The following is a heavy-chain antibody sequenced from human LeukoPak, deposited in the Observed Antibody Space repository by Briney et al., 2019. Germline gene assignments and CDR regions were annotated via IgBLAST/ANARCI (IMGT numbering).Heavy chain of an antibody. J-gene: IGHJ4*02. CDR3: ARGVIAAAGTPSYYFDY. Sequence: GGSLRLSCAASGFTFSSYSMNWVRQAPGKGLEWVSSISSSSSYIYYADSVKGRFTISRDNAKNSLYLQMNSLRAEDTAVYYCARGVIAAAGTPSYYFDYWGQGTLVTVSS. CDR1: GFTFSSYS. V-gene: IGHV3-21*01. CDR2: ISSSSSYI. D-gene: IGHD6-13*01.